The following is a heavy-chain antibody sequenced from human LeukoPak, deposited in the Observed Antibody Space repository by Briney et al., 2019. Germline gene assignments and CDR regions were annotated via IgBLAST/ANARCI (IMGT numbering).Heavy chain of an antibody. CDR3: AREDPQTTVPEGLDV. J-gene: IGHJ6*02. Sequence: PSETLSLTCAVSGGSISNYYWSWLRQTPGKGLEWIGHIYFSGTTNIIPSLKSLVTISVDMSKNQFSLKLSSVTAADTAVYYCAREDPQTTVPEGLDVWGQGTTVTVSS. V-gene: IGHV4-59*01. CDR2: IYFSGTT. D-gene: IGHD4-17*01. CDR1: GGSISNYY.